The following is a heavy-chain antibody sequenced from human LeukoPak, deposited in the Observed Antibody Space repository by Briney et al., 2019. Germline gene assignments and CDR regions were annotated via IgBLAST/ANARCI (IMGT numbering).Heavy chain of an antibody. D-gene: IGHD6-19*01. J-gene: IGHJ4*02. CDR1: GFTFSDYY. V-gene: IGHV3-11*04. Sequence: GGSLRLYCAASGFTFSDYYMSWIRQAPGKGLEWVSYISSSGSTIYYADSVKGRFTISRDNAKNSLYLQMNSLRAEDTAVYYCARDTIGQQWLVPYWGQGTLVTVSS. CDR3: ARDTIGQQWLVPY. CDR2: ISSSGSTI.